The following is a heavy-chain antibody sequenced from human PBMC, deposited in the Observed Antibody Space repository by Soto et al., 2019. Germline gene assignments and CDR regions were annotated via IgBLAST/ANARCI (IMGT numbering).Heavy chain of an antibody. CDR2: IHSGGSTI. J-gene: IGHJ6*02. Sequence: EVQLVESGGGLVQPGGSLRLSCAASGFTFSTYHMNWVRQAPGKGLEWVSYIHSGGSTIYYADSVKGRFTISRDNAKNSLYLQMNSLRAEDTAVYYCARDGSTVTTNYHYAMDVWGQVTTVTVSS. CDR1: GFTFSTYH. D-gene: IGHD4-17*01. V-gene: IGHV3-48*03. CDR3: ARDGSTVTTNYHYAMDV.